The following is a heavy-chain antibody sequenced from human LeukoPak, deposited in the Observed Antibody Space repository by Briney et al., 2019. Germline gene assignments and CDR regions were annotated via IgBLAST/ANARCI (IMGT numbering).Heavy chain of an antibody. CDR2: INHSGST. V-gene: IGHV4-34*01. D-gene: IGHD5-18*01. CDR3: ARLVDTAMVTVDY. J-gene: IGHJ4*02. CDR1: GGSFSGYY. Sequence: SETLSLTCAVYGGSFSGYYWSWIRQPPGKGLEWIGEINHSGSTNYNPSLKSRVTISVDTPKNQFSLKLSSVTAADTAVYYCARLVDTAMVTVDYWGQGTLVTVSS.